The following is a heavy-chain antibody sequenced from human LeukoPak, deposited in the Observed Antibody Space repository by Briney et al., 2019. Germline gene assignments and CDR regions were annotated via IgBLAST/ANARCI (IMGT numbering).Heavy chain of an antibody. CDR1: GGSFSGYY. J-gene: IGHJ6*02. Sequence: PSETLSLTCAVYGGSFSGYYWSWIRQPPGKGLEWIGEINHSGSTNYNPSLKSRVTMSVDTSKNQFSLKLSSVTAADTAVYYCASRDKIAVAGTGVRPLDGMDVWGQGTTVTVSS. CDR2: INHSGST. V-gene: IGHV4-34*01. D-gene: IGHD6-19*01. CDR3: ASRDKIAVAGTGVRPLDGMDV.